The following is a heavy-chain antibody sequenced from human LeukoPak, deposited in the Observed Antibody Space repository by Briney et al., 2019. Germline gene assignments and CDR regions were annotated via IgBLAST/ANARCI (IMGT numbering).Heavy chain of an antibody. CDR2: IHHSGRS. Sequence: SETLSLTCTVSADSLSSGGHYWAWIRQFPGKGLESIGFIHHSGRSRHNPSLKDRVAISVDTSRKQFALKLSSVTAADTATYYCARGGNRFGGFYFDYWGQGIQVIVSS. D-gene: IGHD3-10*01. V-gene: IGHV4-31*03. CDR1: ADSLSSGGHY. J-gene: IGHJ4*02. CDR3: ARGGNRFGGFYFDY.